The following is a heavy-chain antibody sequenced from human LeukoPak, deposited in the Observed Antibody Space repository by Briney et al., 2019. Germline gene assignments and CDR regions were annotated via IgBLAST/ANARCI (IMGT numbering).Heavy chain of an antibody. CDR2: IVPILGIA. V-gene: IGHV1-69*04. CDR1: GGTFSSYA. CDR3: ADAGGSGY. Sequence: SVKVSCKASGGTFSSYAISWVRQAPGQGLEWMGRIVPILGIANYAQKFQGRVTITADKSTSTAYMELSSLRSEDTAVYYCADAGGSGYWGQGTLVTVSS. D-gene: IGHD3-16*01. J-gene: IGHJ4*02.